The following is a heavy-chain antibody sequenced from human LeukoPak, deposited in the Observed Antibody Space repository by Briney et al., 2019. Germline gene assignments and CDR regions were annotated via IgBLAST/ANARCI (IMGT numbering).Heavy chain of an antibody. J-gene: IGHJ6*04. D-gene: IGHD3-10*02. Sequence: GGSLRLSCIVSGFTLSSYEMTWFRQAPGQGLEWVSSIGYSGSDTHYADSVKGRFTVSRDNSKNSLYLQMNSLRAEDTAVYYCAELGITMIGGVWGKGTTVTISS. V-gene: IGHV3-23*01. CDR1: GFTLSSYE. CDR3: AELGITMIGGV. CDR2: IGYSGSDT.